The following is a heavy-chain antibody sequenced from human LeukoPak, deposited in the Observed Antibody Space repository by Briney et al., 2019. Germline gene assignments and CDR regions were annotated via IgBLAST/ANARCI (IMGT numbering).Heavy chain of an antibody. CDR1: GFTFSSYG. J-gene: IGHJ6*02. CDR2: IWYDGSNK. CDR3: ARDQGKAVYYYYGMDV. Sequence: GGSLRLSCAASGFTFSSYGMHWVRQAPGKGLEWVAVIWYDGSNKYYAYSVKGRFTISRDNSKNTLYLQMNSLRAEDTAVYYCARDQGKAVYYYYGMDVWGQGTTVTVSS. V-gene: IGHV3-33*01.